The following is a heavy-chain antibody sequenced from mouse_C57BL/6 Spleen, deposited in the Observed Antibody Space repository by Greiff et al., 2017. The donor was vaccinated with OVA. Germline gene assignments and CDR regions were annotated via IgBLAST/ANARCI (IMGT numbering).Heavy chain of an antibody. CDR2: INPYNGGT. Sequence: EVQLQQSGPVLVKPGASVKMSCKASGYTFTDYYMNWVKQSHGKSLEWIGVINPYNGGTSYNQKFKGKATLTVDKSSSTAYMELNSLTSEDSAVYYCARREVYYDYGDWYFDVWGTGTTVTVSS. J-gene: IGHJ1*03. V-gene: IGHV1-19*01. D-gene: IGHD2-4*01. CDR1: GYTFTDYY. CDR3: ARREVYYDYGDWYFDV.